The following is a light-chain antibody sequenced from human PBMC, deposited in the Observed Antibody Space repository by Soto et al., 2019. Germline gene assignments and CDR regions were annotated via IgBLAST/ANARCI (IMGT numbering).Light chain of an antibody. J-gene: IGKJ1*01. Sequence: LTQTPPSLSLSPRERATLSCRASQSVSSFLAWYQQKPGQAPRLLIYDASNRATGIPARFSGSGSGTDFTLTMSSLEPEDFAVYCCTPYNNWPPETFGQGTKVDNK. CDR1: QSVSSF. CDR2: DAS. CDR3: TPYNNWPPET. V-gene: IGKV3-11*01.